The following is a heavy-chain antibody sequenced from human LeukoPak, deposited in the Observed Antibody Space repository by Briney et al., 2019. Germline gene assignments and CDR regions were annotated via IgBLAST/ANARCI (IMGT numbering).Heavy chain of an antibody. CDR1: GFTFSNSW. CDR3: ATIGDRRSGELYRIDY. J-gene: IGHJ4*02. CDR2: IKQDGSEK. V-gene: IGHV3-7*02. D-gene: IGHD1-26*01. Sequence: GGSLRLSCAASGFTFSNSWMSWIRQAPGQGLEWVANIKQDGSEKYYVDSVKGRFTISRDNARNSLYLQMNSLRAEDAAVYYCATIGDRRSGELYRIDYWGQGTLVTVSS.